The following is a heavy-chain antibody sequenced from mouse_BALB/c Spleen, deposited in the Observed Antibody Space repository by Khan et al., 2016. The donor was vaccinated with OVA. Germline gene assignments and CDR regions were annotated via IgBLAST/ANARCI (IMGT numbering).Heavy chain of an antibody. CDR1: GFAFSSYD. CDR3: ARPSYYGNPWFTY. CDR2: ISGTGIYT. J-gene: IGHJ3*01. Sequence: EVELVESGGGLVKPGGSLKLSCAPSGFAFSSYDMSWVRPTPGKRLEWVATISGTGIYTYYPASVKGRFTIPRDNSRHTLSLQMSSLRSEDTALYYGARPSYYGNPWFTYWGQGTLVTVSA. V-gene: IGHV5-9*02. D-gene: IGHD2-10*01.